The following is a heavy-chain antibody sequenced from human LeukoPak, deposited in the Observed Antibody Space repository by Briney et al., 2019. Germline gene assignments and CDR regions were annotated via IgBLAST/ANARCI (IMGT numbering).Heavy chain of an antibody. V-gene: IGHV3-49*03. D-gene: IGHD4-17*01. CDR2: IRSKAYGGTT. J-gene: IGHJ4*02. Sequence: GRSLRLSCTASGFTFGDYAMSWFRQAPGKGLEWVGFIRSKAYGGTTEYAASVKGRFTISRDDSKSIAYLQMNGLKTEDTAVYYCTSSEDDYGDYVVGGHWGQGTLVTVSS. CDR1: GFTFGDYA. CDR3: TSSEDDYGDYVVGGH.